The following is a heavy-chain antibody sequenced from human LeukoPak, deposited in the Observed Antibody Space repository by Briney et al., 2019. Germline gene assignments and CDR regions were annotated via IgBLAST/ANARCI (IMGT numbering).Heavy chain of an antibody. J-gene: IGHJ4*02. CDR3: ARGSYYYDSSGYYYDY. V-gene: IGHV3-33*08. D-gene: IGHD3-22*01. Sequence: GGSLRLSCAASGFTFSSYSMNWVRQAPGKGLEWVAVIWYDGSNKYYADSVKGRFTISRDNSKNTLYLQMNSLRAEDTAVYYCARGSYYYDSSGYYYDYWGQGTLVTVSS. CDR1: GFTFSSYS. CDR2: IWYDGSNK.